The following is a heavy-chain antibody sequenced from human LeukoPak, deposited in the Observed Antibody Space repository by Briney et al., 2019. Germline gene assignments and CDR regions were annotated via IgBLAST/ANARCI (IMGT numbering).Heavy chain of an antibody. V-gene: IGHV3-48*01. CDR1: GYSFSDYT. J-gene: IGHJ4*02. Sequence: PGGSLRLSCVASGYSFSDYTMNWVRQTPGEGSEWISYISSGGSVMHYAEYVKGRFTISREKVENSLYLQMNSLRVEETAVYYCTRDLEYWGQGVLVSVSS. CDR3: TRDLEY. CDR2: ISSGGSVM.